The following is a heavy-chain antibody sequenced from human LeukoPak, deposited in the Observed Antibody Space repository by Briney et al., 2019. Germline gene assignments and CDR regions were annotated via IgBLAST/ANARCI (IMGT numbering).Heavy chain of an antibody. CDR2: IYTSGNT. CDR1: GGSISIYY. CDR3: ARGYYDSSGYYTEYAN. V-gene: IGHV4-4*07. J-gene: IGHJ4*02. Sequence: SETLSLTCTVSGGSISIYYWSWLRQPAGKGLEWIGRIYTSGNTDYNPSLKSRVTMSVDTSKNKFSLKVTSVTAADTAVYYCARGYYDSSGYYTEYANWGQGTLVTVSS. D-gene: IGHD3-22*01.